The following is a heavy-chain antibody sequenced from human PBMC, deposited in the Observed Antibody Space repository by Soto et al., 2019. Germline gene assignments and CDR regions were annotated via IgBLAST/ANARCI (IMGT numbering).Heavy chain of an antibody. D-gene: IGHD2-15*01. CDR1: GFTFSSYA. V-gene: IGHV3-23*01. CDR2: ISGSGGST. Sequence: EVQLLESGGGLVQSGGSLRLSCAASGFTFSSYAMSWVRQAPGKGLEWVSAISGSGGSTYYADSVKGRFTISRDNSKNTLYLQMNSLRAEDTAVYYCAKDLEPVVAATQGFDYWGQGTLVTVSS. CDR3: AKDLEPVVAATQGFDY. J-gene: IGHJ4*02.